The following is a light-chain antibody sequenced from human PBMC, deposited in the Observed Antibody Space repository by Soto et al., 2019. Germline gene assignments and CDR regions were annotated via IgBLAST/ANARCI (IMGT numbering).Light chain of an antibody. CDR3: QQYGSSPLT. V-gene: IGKV1-39*01. Sequence: DIQMTQSPSSLSASVGDRVTVTCRASQSVSSYLNWYQQKPGKAPKLLIYAASILQSGVTSRFSGSGSGTDFTLTISRLEPEDFAVYYCQQYGSSPLTFGGGTKVEIK. J-gene: IGKJ4*01. CDR1: QSVSSY. CDR2: AAS.